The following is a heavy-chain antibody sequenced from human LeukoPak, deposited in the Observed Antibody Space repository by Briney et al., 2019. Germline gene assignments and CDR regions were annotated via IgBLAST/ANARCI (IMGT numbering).Heavy chain of an antibody. CDR1: GFTFSAYS. J-gene: IGHJ4*02. CDR3: TRESWSAARGRGYYFDY. V-gene: IGHV3-48*04. Sequence: GGSLRLSCAASGFTFSAYSMNWVRQAPGKGLEWVSYISSSGGTIYYADSVKARFTISRDNAKNSLYLQMNSLRAEDTAVYYCTRESWSAARGRGYYFDYWGQGTLVTVSS. CDR2: ISSSGGTI. D-gene: IGHD6-6*01.